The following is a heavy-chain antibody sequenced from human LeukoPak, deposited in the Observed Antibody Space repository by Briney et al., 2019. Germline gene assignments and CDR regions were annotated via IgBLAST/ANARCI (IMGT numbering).Heavy chain of an antibody. CDR2: ISGSGGST. Sequence: GGSLRLSCSASGFTFGSYAMDWVRQAPGKGLEWVSGISGSGGSTHYADSVKDRFTISRDNSKNTLYLQMNSLRAEDTAVYYCAKETVVVVAATPDAFDMWGQGTMVTVSS. CDR3: AKETVVVVAATPDAFDM. J-gene: IGHJ3*02. V-gene: IGHV3-23*01. CDR1: GFTFGSYA. D-gene: IGHD2-15*01.